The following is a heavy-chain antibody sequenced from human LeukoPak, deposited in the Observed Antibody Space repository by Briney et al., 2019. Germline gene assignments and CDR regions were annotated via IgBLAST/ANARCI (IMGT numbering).Heavy chain of an antibody. Sequence: GGSLRLSCAASGFTFSSYEMNWARQAPGKGLELVSYISSSGSTIYYADSMKGRFTISRDNAKNSLYLQMNSLRAEDTAVYYCADSYGLLGPLGFDYWGQGTLVTVSS. CDR3: ADSYGLLGPLGFDY. J-gene: IGHJ4*02. CDR2: ISSSGSTI. D-gene: IGHD5-18*01. V-gene: IGHV3-48*03. CDR1: GFTFSSYE.